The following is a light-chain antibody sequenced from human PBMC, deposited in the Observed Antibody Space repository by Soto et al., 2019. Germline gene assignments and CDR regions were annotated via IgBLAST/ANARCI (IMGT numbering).Light chain of an antibody. Sequence: EIVLTQSPATLSLSPGERATLSCRASQSVSSYLAWYQQKPGQAPRLLIYDASNRATGIPARFSGSGSGTDFTLTISSLEPEDFAVYYCQQTYSVPLTFGGGTKVEMK. CDR3: QQTYSVPLT. CDR1: QSVSSY. CDR2: DAS. J-gene: IGKJ4*01. V-gene: IGKV3-11*01.